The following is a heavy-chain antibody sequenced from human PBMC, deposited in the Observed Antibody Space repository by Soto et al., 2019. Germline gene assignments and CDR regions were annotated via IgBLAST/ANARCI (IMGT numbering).Heavy chain of an antibody. D-gene: IGHD5-18*01. V-gene: IGHV3-33*01. Sequence: PGGSLRLSCAASGFTFSSYGMHWVRQAPGKGLEWVAVIWYDGSNKYYADSVKGRFAISRDNSKNTLYLQMNSLRAEGTAVYYCGRVDTAMAFDYWGQGTTVTVSS. CDR2: IWYDGSNK. J-gene: IGHJ4*02. CDR1: GFTFSSYG. CDR3: GRVDTAMAFDY.